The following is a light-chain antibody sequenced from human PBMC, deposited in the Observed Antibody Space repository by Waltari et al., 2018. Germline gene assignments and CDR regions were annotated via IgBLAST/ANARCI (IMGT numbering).Light chain of an antibody. V-gene: IGKV1-39*01. J-gene: IGKJ1*01. Sequence: DILMTQSPSSLSASVGDRVTITCRASQSMGNCLNWYQQKPGKAPNLLIYAASSLETGVPSRFSGSGSGTDFTLTISSLQPDDFGTYYCQQSYNTPPVTFGPGTKVDIK. CDR3: QQSYNTPPVT. CDR2: AAS. CDR1: QSMGNC.